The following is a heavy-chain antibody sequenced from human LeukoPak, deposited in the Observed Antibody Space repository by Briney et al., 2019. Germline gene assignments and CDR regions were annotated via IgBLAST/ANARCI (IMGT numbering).Heavy chain of an antibody. Sequence: GGSLRLSCAASGFTFSSYSMNWVRQAPGKGLEWVSSISSSSYIYYADSVKGRFTISRDNAKNSLYLQMNSLRAEDTAVYCCARVGYSYGPTSYYYMDVWGKGTTVTVSS. CDR3: ARVGYSYGPTSYYYMDV. CDR2: ISSSSYI. D-gene: IGHD5-18*01. V-gene: IGHV3-21*01. CDR1: GFTFSSYS. J-gene: IGHJ6*03.